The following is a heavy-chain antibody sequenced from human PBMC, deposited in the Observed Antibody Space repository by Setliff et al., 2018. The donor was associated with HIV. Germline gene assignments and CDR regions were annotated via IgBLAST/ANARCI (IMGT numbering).Heavy chain of an antibody. CDR2: IRWNSGSI. Sequence: TFDDYAMHWVRQAPGKGLEWVSGIRWNSGSIGYAASVKGRFTISRDNAKNSLYLQMNSVRAEDTASYYCAKVFWSGYSHWAFDIWGQGTMVTVSS. V-gene: IGHV3-9*01. CDR3: AKVFWSGYSHWAFDI. J-gene: IGHJ3*02. D-gene: IGHD3-3*01. CDR1: TFDDYA.